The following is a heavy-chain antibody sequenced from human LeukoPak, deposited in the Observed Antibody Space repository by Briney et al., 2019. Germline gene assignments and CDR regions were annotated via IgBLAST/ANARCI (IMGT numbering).Heavy chain of an antibody. CDR1: GGSISSYF. J-gene: IGHJ4*02. D-gene: IGHD3-10*01. V-gene: IGHV4-4*07. Sequence: SETLSLTCNVSGGSISSYFWTWIRQPAGKGLEWIGRIHASGTTNYNSSLKSRVSMSVDTSKNQFSLKLTSVNAADTAVDFCARDGADVYGRAFDYWGQGTLVSVSS. CDR3: ARDGADVYGRAFDY. CDR2: IHASGTT.